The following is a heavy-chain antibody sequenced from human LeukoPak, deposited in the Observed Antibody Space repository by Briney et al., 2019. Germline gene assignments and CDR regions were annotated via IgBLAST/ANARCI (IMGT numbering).Heavy chain of an antibody. CDR1: GFTFSNYA. J-gene: IGHJ6*02. CDR3: AKPPPDNYHYYYGMDV. Sequence: GGSLRLSCAASGFTFSNYAMTWVRQAPGKGVEWVSAISGGGGYTSTYYADSVKGWFTISRDNSKNTLYLQMNSPSAEVTAVYYCAKPPPDNYHYYYGMDVWGQGTTVSVSS. CDR2: ISGGGGYTST. V-gene: IGHV3-23*01.